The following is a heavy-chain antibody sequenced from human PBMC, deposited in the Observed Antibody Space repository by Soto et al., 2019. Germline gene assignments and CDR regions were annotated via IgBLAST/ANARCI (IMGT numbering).Heavy chain of an antibody. V-gene: IGHV3-72*01. CDR1: GFTFSARY. Sequence: EVQLVESGGGLVQPGGSLRLSCVISGFTFSARYIDWVRQAPGKGLEWVGRSRDKANGYTTDYAALVRGRFTISRDDAKNSLYLQMSSLKTEDTAVYYCATDRSYGGPDFDYWGQGTLVTVSS. J-gene: IGHJ4*02. CDR2: SRDKANGYTT. D-gene: IGHD1-26*01. CDR3: ATDRSYGGPDFDY.